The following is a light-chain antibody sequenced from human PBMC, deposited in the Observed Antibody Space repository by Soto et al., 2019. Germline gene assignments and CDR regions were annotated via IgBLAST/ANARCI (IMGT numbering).Light chain of an antibody. J-gene: IGKJ1*01. Sequence: VIWMTQSPSLLSASTGDRVTISCRMSQGISSYLAWYQQKPGKAPKLLIYKASTLKSGVPSRFSGSGSGTELTITISSLQPDDFETYYCQHYNSYSEAFGQGTKVDIK. CDR3: QHYNSYSEA. CDR1: QGISSY. V-gene: IGKV1D-8*03. CDR2: KAS.